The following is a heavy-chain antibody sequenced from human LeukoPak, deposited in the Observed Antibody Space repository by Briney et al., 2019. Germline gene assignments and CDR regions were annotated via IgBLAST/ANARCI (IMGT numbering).Heavy chain of an antibody. Sequence: GGSLRLSCAASGFTFSSYAMSWVRQAPGKGLEWVSAISGSGGSTYYADSVKGRFTISRDNSKNTLYLQMNSLRAEDTAVYYCAKDQALFLWFGELQLDAFDIWGQGTMVTVSS. D-gene: IGHD3-10*01. CDR3: AKDQALFLWFGELQLDAFDI. V-gene: IGHV3-23*01. CDR2: ISGSGGST. J-gene: IGHJ3*02. CDR1: GFTFSSYA.